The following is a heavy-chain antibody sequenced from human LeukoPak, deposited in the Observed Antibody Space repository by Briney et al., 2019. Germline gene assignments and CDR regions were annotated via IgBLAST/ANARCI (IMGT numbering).Heavy chain of an antibody. CDR1: GFTFSSYW. J-gene: IGHJ6*03. CDR2: IKQDGSEK. Sequence: GGSLRLSCAASGFTFSSYWMSWVRQAPGKGLEWVANIKQDGSEKYYVDSVKGRFTISRDNAKNSLYLQMNSLRAEDTAVYYCASRVGAGTVRSPPYYYYYMDVWGKGTTVTVSS. CDR3: ASRVGAGTVRSPPYYYYYMDV. V-gene: IGHV3-7*01. D-gene: IGHD1-26*01.